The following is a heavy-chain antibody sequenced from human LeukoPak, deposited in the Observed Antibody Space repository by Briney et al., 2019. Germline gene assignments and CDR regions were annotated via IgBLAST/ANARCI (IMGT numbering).Heavy chain of an antibody. CDR3: ARVNINNWLSCDY. CDR1: GGSTSTSNCH. V-gene: IGHV4-39*07. D-gene: IGHD1-1*01. CDR2: ISYSGSA. Sequence: SETLSLTCNVSGGSTSTSNCHWGWIRQSPGKGLEWIGSISYSGSANYNPSLKSRVTVSVDTSKNQFSLNLTSVTAADTAVYYCARVNINNWLSCDYWGQGTLVTVSS. J-gene: IGHJ4*02.